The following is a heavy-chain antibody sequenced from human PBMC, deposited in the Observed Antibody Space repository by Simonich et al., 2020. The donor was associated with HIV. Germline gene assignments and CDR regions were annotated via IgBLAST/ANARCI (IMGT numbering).Heavy chain of an antibody. CDR2: INHSGRT. D-gene: IGHD6-13*01. V-gene: IGHV4-34*01. CDR3: ARLTAGGLGEYFQH. CDR1: GGSFSGYY. J-gene: IGHJ1*01. Sequence: QVQLQQWGAGLLKPSETLSLTCAVYGGSFSGYYWSWIRQPPGKGLEGIGEINHSGRTNYTPSLKSRVTISVDTSKNQFSLKLSSVTAADTAVYYCARLTAGGLGEYFQHWGQGTLVTVSS.